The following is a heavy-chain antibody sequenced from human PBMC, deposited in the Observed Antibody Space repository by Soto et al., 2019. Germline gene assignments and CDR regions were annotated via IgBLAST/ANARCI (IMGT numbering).Heavy chain of an antibody. D-gene: IGHD6-6*01. Sequence: GASVKVSCKASGYTFTSYYMHWVRQAPGQGLEWMGIINPSGGSTSYAQKFQGRVTMTRDTSTSTVYMELSSLRSEDTAVYYCARGRSSSPSGYYGMGVRGQGTTVTVSS. CDR1: GYTFTSYY. CDR3: ARGRSSSPSGYYGMGV. J-gene: IGHJ6*02. CDR2: INPSGGST. V-gene: IGHV1-46*01.